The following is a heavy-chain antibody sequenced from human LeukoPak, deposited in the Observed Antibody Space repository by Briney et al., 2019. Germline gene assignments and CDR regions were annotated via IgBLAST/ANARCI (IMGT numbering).Heavy chain of an antibody. Sequence: GRSLRLSCAASGFTFSSYGMHWVCQAPGKGLEWVAVIWYDGSNKYYADSVKGRFTISRDNSKNTLYLQMNSLRAEDTAVYYCAKELQAGWYYFDYWGQGTLVTVSS. V-gene: IGHV3-33*06. CDR1: GFTFSSYG. J-gene: IGHJ4*02. CDR2: IWYDGSNK. CDR3: AKELQAGWYYFDY. D-gene: IGHD6-19*01.